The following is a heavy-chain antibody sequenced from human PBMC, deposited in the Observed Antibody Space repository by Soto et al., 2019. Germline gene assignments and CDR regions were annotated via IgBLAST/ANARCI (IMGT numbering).Heavy chain of an antibody. V-gene: IGHV3-23*01. J-gene: IGHJ4*02. CDR3: AKPIYCGGDCPAY. Sequence: EVQLLETGGGLVQPGGSLRLSCAASGFTFSSYAMSWVRQAPGKGLEWVSAISGSGGSTYYADSVKGRFTISRDNSKNTLYLQMNSLRAEDTAVYYCAKPIYCGGDCPAYWGQGTLVTVSS. CDR1: GFTFSSYA. D-gene: IGHD2-21*02. CDR2: ISGSGGST.